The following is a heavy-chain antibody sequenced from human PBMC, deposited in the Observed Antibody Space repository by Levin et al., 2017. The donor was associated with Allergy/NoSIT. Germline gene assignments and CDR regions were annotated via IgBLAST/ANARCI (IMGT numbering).Heavy chain of an antibody. CDR2: IKQDGSEK. V-gene: IGHV3-7*01. J-gene: IGHJ4*02. D-gene: IGHD2-15*01. Sequence: GESLKISCAASGFTFSSYWMSWVRQAPGKGLEWVANIKQDGSEKYYVDSVKGRFTISRDNAKNSLYLQMNSLRAEDTAVYYCARIRYCSGGSCYGIFDYWGQGTLVTVSS. CDR1: GFTFSSYW. CDR3: ARIRYCSGGSCYGIFDY.